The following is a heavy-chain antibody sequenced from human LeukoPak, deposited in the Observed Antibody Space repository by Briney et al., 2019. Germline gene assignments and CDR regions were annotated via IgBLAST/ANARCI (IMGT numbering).Heavy chain of an antibody. Sequence: GGSLSLSCAASGFTFDDYAMHWVGQAPGKGLESDSGVSWDSGSIGYADSVKGRFTISRDNAKNSLYLQMNSLRAEYTAFYYCAKDTRWGGAFDYWGQGTLVTVSS. CDR3: AKDTRWGGAFDY. D-gene: IGHD3-16*01. CDR1: GFTFDDYA. CDR2: VSWDSGSI. V-gene: IGHV3-9*01. J-gene: IGHJ4*02.